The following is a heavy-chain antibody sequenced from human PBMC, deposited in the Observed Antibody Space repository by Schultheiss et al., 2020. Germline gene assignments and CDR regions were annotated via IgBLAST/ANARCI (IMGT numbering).Heavy chain of an antibody. CDR3: ARARVPASDAFDI. V-gene: IGHV4-59*06. D-gene: IGHD1-14*01. Sequence: SETLSLTCTVSGGSISSYYWSWIRQPAGKGLEWIGSIYYSGSTYYNPSLKSRVTISVDTSKNQFSLKLSSVTAADTAVYYCARARVPASDAFDIWGQGTMVTVSS. CDR1: GGSISSYY. J-gene: IGHJ3*02. CDR2: IYYSGST.